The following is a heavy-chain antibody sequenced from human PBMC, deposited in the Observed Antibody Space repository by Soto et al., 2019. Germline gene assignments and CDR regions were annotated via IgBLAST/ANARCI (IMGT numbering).Heavy chain of an antibody. CDR1: GFTFSSYG. V-gene: IGHV3-30*18. D-gene: IGHD4-17*01. J-gene: IGHJ1*01. Sequence: QVQLVESGGGVVQPGRSLRLSCAASGFTFSSYGMHWVRQAPGKGLEWVAVISYDGSNKYYADSVKGRFTISRDNSKNTLYLQMNSLRAEDTAVYYCANPVDYGDYRRQYFQHWGQGTLVTISS. CDR3: ANPVDYGDYRRQYFQH. CDR2: ISYDGSNK.